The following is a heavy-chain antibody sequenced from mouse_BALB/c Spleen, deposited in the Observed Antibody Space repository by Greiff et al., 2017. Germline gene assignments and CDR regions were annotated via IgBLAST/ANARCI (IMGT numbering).Heavy chain of an antibody. J-gene: IGHJ3*01. Sequence: DVKLQESGPGLVKPSQSLSLTCSVTGYSITSGYYWNWIRQFPGNKLEWMGYISYDGSNNYNPSLKNRISITRDTSKNQFFLKLNSVTTEDTATYYCARDAYDYDAAWFAYWGQGTLVTVSA. D-gene: IGHD2-4*01. CDR3: ARDAYDYDAAWFAY. CDR1: GYSITSGYY. V-gene: IGHV3-6*02. CDR2: ISYDGSN.